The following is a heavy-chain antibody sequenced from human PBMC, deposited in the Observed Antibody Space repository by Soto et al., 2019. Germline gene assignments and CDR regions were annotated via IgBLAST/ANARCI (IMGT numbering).Heavy chain of an antibody. D-gene: IGHD6-25*01. CDR2: ISISGTDT. J-gene: IGHJ4*02. CDR3: AFPSRLPNY. V-gene: IGHV3-11*03. Sequence: GGSLRLSCVASGFNFTDYYMNWIRQTPGKGLEWLSYISISGTDTNYAESVKGRFTISRDNAKNSIYLQMNSLKVEDTAVYYCAFPSRLPNYWGQGTLVTVSS. CDR1: GFNFTDYY.